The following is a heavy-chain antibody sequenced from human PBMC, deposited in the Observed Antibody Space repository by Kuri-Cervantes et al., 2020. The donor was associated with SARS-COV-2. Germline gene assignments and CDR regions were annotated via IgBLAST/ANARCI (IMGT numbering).Heavy chain of an antibody. V-gene: IGHV4-30-2*01. CDR2: IYHSGST. J-gene: IGHJ4*02. CDR3: ARVDSSLTINY. CDR1: GGSISSGGYS. Sequence: SQTLSLTCAVSGGSISSGGYSWSWIRQPPGKGLAWIGYIYHSGSTYFNPSLKSRVTLSADRSKNQFSLNLTSVTAADTADYYCARVDSSLTINYWGQGTLVTVSS. D-gene: IGHD6-13*01.